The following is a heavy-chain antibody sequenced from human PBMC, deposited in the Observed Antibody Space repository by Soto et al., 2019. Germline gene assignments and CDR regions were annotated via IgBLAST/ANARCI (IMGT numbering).Heavy chain of an antibody. D-gene: IGHD6-19*01. J-gene: IGHJ5*02. CDR3: ARRGIAVAGSKNNWFDP. V-gene: IGHV6-1*01. CDR2: AYYRSPWSN. CDR1: GESVSSNRAA. Sequence: SQTLSLICAISGESVSSNRAAWNWIRQSPSRGVEWLGRAYYRSPWSNEYAVSVKSRITINADTSMNQFSLQLSSVTPEDTAVYYCARRGIAVAGSKNNWFDPWGQGILVTVSS.